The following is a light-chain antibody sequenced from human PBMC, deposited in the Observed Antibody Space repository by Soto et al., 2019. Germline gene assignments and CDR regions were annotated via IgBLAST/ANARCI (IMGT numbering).Light chain of an antibody. CDR1: QSVSSN. CDR2: SAS. Sequence: EIVMTQSPGTLSVSPGERVTLSCRASQSVSSNLAWFQQKPGQAPRLLIYSASTRDTGIPARFSGSGSGTEYTLTISSLESEDFAVYYCQHCNNWPWTFGQGTKVDIK. CDR3: QHCNNWPWT. J-gene: IGKJ1*01. V-gene: IGKV3-15*01.